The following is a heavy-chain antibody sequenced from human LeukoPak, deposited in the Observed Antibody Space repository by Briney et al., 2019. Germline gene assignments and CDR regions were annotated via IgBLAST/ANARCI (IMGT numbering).Heavy chain of an antibody. Sequence: GGSLRLSCAAFGFTFDDYAMHWVRQAPGKGLEWVSGISWKSDRIGYADSVKGRFTISRDNAKNSLYLQMNSLRAEDTALYYCTKSGIIQGYYFYYMDVWGKGTTVTISS. D-gene: IGHD5-18*01. CDR3: TKSGIIQGYYFYYMDV. V-gene: IGHV3-9*01. CDR1: GFTFDDYA. CDR2: ISWKSDRI. J-gene: IGHJ6*03.